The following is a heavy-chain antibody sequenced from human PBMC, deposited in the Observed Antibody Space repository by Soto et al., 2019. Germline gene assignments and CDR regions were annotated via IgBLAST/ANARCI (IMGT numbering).Heavy chain of an antibody. CDR1: GFTFSSYG. D-gene: IGHD1-26*01. CDR2: ISYDGSNK. Sequence: GWSLRLSCAASGFTFSSYGMHWVRQAPGKGLEWVAVISYDGSNKYYADSVKGRFTISRDNSKNTLYLQMNSLRAEDTAVYYCAKVPLYSTGAWYYYYGMDVWGQGTTVTVSS. CDR3: AKVPLYSTGAWYYYYGMDV. V-gene: IGHV3-30*18. J-gene: IGHJ6*02.